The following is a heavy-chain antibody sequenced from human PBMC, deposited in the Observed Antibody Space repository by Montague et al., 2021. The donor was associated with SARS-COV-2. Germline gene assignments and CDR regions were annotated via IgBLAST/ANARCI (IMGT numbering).Heavy chain of an antibody. CDR2: IYNSGST. V-gene: IGHV4-61*02. D-gene: IGHD4-17*01. CDR1: GGSIRSSSYY. J-gene: IGHJ6*02. Sequence: TLSLTCTVSGGSIRSSSYYWSWIRQPAGKGLEWIGRIYNSGSTNYSPSLKSRVTMSVDTSKNQFSLKVSSVTAADTAVYYCAREYGDYSYYYGLDVWGQGTTVTVSS. CDR3: AREYGDYSYYYGLDV.